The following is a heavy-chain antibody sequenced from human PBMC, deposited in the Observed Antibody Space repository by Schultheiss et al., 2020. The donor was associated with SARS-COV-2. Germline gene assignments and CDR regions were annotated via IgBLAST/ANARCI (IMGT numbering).Heavy chain of an antibody. Sequence: GGSLRLSCAASGFTFSSYDMHWVRQAPGKGLEWVAVISYDGSNKYYADSVKGRFTISRDNSKNTLYLQMNSLRAEDTAVYYCARDSNIVVVPAAIWYYYYYYMDVWGKGTTVTVSS. CDR2: ISYDGSNK. CDR1: GFTFSSYD. CDR3: ARDSNIVVVPAAIWYYYYYYMDV. D-gene: IGHD2-2*02. V-gene: IGHV3-30*03. J-gene: IGHJ6*03.